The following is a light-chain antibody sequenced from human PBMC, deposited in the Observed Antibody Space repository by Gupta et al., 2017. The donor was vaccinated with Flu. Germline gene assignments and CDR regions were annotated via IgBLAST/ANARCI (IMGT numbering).Light chain of an antibody. V-gene: IGLV2-23*01. CDR2: EGS. CDR1: SSDVGSYNL. J-gene: IGLJ1*01. Sequence: SSDVGSYNLVSWYQQYTGKAPKLMIYEGSKRPSGVANRFSGSKSGNTASLTISGLQADDEADYYCCSYAGSGTYYVFGTGTKVTVL. CDR3: CSYAGSGTYYV.